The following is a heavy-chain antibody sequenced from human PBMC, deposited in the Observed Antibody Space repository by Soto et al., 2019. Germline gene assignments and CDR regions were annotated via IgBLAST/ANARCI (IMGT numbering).Heavy chain of an antibody. Sequence: GGSLRLSCAASGFTFSSYSMNWVRQAPGKGLEWVSSISSSSSYIYYADSVKGRFTISRDNAKNSLYLQMNSLRAEDTAVYYCARDSSRSWTRGWGYYYYGMDVWGQGTTVTVSS. V-gene: IGHV3-21*01. D-gene: IGHD6-13*01. CDR1: GFTFSSYS. CDR3: ARDSSRSWTRGWGYYYYGMDV. CDR2: ISSSSSYI. J-gene: IGHJ6*02.